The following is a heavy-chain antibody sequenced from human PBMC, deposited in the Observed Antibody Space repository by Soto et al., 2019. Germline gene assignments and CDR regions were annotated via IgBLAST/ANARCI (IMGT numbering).Heavy chain of an antibody. V-gene: IGHV1-69*15. CDR2: IIPLFGAT. Sequence: QVQPVQSGAEVKKPGSSVKVSCKASGGTLGSYSINWVRQAPGQGLEWMGRIIPLFGATNYAQEFQGRVTFPADASTGTAYMELSSLRSDDTAVYYCARGHTYAYWLDPWGQGTLVTVSS. J-gene: IGHJ5*02. CDR1: GGTLGSYS. CDR3: ARGHTYAYWLDP.